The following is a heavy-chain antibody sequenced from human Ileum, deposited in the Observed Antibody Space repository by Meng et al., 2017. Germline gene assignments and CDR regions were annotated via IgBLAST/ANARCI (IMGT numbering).Heavy chain of an antibody. CDR2: INSDGSIT. Sequence: VPLMGSGGGLAQPGRSLRLSCAASGFTLTSYYMHWVRQAPGKGLVWVSAINSDGSITTYADSVKGRFTISRDNAKNTLYLQMDSLRGEDTAVYYCASQTNTGHWGQGALVTVSS. CDR1: GFTLTSYY. V-gene: IGHV3-74*03. CDR3: ASQTNTGH. D-gene: IGHD4-17*01. J-gene: IGHJ4*02.